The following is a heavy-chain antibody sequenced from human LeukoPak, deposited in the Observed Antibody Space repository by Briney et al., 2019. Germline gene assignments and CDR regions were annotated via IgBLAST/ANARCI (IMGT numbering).Heavy chain of an antibody. CDR3: ARAPLRITMRPSYYFDY. J-gene: IGHJ4*02. V-gene: IGHV4-39*07. CDR1: GGSISSSSYY. D-gene: IGHD3-22*01. Sequence: SETLSLTCTVSGGSISSSSYYWGWIRQPPGKGLEWIGSIYYSGSTYYNPSLKSRVTISVDTSKNQFSLKLSSVTAADTAVYYCARAPLRITMRPSYYFDYWGQGTLVTVSS. CDR2: IYYSGST.